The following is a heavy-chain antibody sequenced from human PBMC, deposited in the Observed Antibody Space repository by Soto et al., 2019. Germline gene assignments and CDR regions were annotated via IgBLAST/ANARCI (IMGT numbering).Heavy chain of an antibody. J-gene: IGHJ4*02. CDR3: AKALLSKLNPFDS. CDR2: ISGTGSST. CDR1: GSTFTSYA. Sequence: DVQLLESGGAFIQPGGALRLYCAASGSTFTSYAMSWVRQAPGKGLECVSHISGTGSSTYYADSVKGRFTISRDSSRNTLYLQMCSLTVDDTAVYFCAKALLSKLNPFDSWGLGTLVTVSS. V-gene: IGHV3-23*01.